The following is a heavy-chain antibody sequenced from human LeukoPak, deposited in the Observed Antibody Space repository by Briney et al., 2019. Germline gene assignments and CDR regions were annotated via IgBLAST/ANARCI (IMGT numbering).Heavy chain of an antibody. V-gene: IGHV3-74*01. CDR3: ARGYCSSTSCSFDY. Sequence: GGSLRLSCAASEFTFSNYWMHWVRQAPGKGLVWVSRINSDGSSTSYADSVKGRFTISRDNAKNSLYLQMNSLRAEDTALYYCARGYCSSTSCSFDYWGQGTLVTVSS. CDR2: INSDGSST. D-gene: IGHD2-2*01. J-gene: IGHJ4*02. CDR1: EFTFSNYW.